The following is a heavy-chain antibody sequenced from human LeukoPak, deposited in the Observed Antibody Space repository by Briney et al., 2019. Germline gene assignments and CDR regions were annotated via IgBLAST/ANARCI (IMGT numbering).Heavy chain of an antibody. V-gene: IGHV3-30*18. CDR1: GFTFSSYG. CDR3: AKGHIESGGYYYFDY. Sequence: GGSLRLSCAASGFTFSSYGMHWVRQAPGKGLEWVAVISYDGSNKYYADSVKGRFTISRDNSKNTLHLQMNSLRAEDTAVYYCAKGHIESGGYYYFDYWGQGTLVTVSS. J-gene: IGHJ4*02. CDR2: ISYDGSNK. D-gene: IGHD3-22*01.